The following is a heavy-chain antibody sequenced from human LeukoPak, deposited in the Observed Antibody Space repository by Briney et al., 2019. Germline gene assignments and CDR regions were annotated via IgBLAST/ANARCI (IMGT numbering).Heavy chain of an antibody. CDR3: ATCRDEFADYGFTS. J-gene: IGHJ5*02. D-gene: IGHD4-17*01. V-gene: IGHV4-59*01. Sequence: SETLSLTCTVSGGXIRSNYWSWIRQPPGKGLEWIGYIYNSGSTKYNPSLKSRVTISVDTSKSLFSLRLTSVTAADTAVYYCATCRDEFADYGFTSWGQGTLVTVSS. CDR1: GGXIRSNY. CDR2: IYNSGST.